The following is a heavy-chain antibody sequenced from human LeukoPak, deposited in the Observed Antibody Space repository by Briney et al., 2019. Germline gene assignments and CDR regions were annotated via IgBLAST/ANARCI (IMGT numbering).Heavy chain of an antibody. Sequence: GGSLRLSCEASGFTFSSYEMNWVRQAPGKGLEWVSYISSSGNTIYYADSAKGRFTISRDNAKNSLYLQMSSLRAEDTAVYYCARVAGYMNNWGQGTLVTVSS. V-gene: IGHV3-48*03. CDR3: ARVAGYMNN. J-gene: IGHJ4*02. CDR2: ISSSGNTI. D-gene: IGHD6-13*01. CDR1: GFTFSSYE.